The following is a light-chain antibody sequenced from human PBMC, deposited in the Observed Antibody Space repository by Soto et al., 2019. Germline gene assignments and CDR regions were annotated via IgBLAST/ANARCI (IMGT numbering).Light chain of an antibody. J-gene: IGKJ1*01. CDR2: AAS. CDR3: QKYNSASWT. Sequence: DIQMTQSPSSLPASVGDRVTITCRASQGISNYLAWYQQKPGRVPKLLIYAASTLQSGVPSRFSGSGSGTDFTLTISSLQPEDVATYYCQKYNSASWTFGQGTKVEIK. V-gene: IGKV1-27*01. CDR1: QGISNY.